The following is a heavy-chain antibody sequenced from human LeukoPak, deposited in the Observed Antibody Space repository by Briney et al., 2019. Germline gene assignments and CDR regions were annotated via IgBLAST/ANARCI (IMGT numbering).Heavy chain of an antibody. CDR3: ARGAQKNWFDP. Sequence: GGSLRLSCAASGFTVSSNYMSWVRQAPGKGLEWVSVIYNGGSTYYADSVKGRFTISRDNSKNTLYLQMNSLRAEDTAVYYCARGAQKNWFDPWGQGTLVTVSS. CDR1: GFTVSSNY. J-gene: IGHJ5*02. V-gene: IGHV3-53*01. CDR2: IYNGGST.